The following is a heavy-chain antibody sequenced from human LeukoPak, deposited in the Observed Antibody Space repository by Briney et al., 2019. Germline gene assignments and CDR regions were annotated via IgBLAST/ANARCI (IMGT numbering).Heavy chain of an antibody. Sequence: QPGGSLRLSCAGSRFSFSSYAMSWVRQAPGKGLEWVSAISGSGGRTYYADSVKGRFTISRDNSKNTLYLQMNILRADDTAVYYCAKDVYLVEEAGMFDYWGQGTLVTVSS. D-gene: IGHD6-19*01. CDR1: RFSFSSYA. V-gene: IGHV3-23*01. CDR3: AKDVYLVEEAGMFDY. CDR2: ISGSGGRT. J-gene: IGHJ4*02.